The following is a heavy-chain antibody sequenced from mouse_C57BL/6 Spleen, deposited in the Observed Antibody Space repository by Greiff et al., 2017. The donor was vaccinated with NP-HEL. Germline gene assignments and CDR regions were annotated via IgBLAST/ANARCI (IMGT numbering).Heavy chain of an antibody. CDR3: SRHEDYYGSSYFWYFDV. V-gene: IGHV5-6*01. Sequence: EVQLVESGGDLVKPGGSLKLSCAASGFTFSSYGMSWVRQTPDKRLEWVATISSGGSYTYYPDSAKGRFTISRDNAKNTLYLQMSSLKSEDTAMYYCSRHEDYYGSSYFWYFDVWGTGTTVTVSS. D-gene: IGHD1-1*01. CDR1: GFTFSSYG. J-gene: IGHJ1*03. CDR2: ISSGGSYT.